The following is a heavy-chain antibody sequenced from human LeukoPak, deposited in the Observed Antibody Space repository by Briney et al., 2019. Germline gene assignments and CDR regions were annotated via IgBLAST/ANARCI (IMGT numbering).Heavy chain of an antibody. J-gene: IGHJ6*03. D-gene: IGHD3-22*01. V-gene: IGHV4-4*07. Sequence: TSETLSLTCTVSGGSISSYYWNWIRQPAGKGLEWIGRIYTSGSTTYNPSLKSRVTISVDTSKNQFSLKLSSVTAADTAVFYCARGEYSYDSSGYRYYSYYYMDVWGKGITVTISS. CDR3: ARGEYSYDSSGYRYYSYYYMDV. CDR1: GGSISSYY. CDR2: IYTSGST.